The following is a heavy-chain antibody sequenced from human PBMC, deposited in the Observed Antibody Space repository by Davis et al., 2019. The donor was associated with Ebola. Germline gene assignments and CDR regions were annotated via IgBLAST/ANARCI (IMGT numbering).Heavy chain of an antibody. CDR2: INPYSGGA. D-gene: IGHD3-10*01. CDR3: ARLSFGEVGFDF. J-gene: IGHJ4*02. CDR1: AYSFTSYY. V-gene: IGHV1-2*06. Sequence: ASAKVSCKASAYSFTSYYMHWVRQAPGQGLEWMGRINPYSGGASFAQKFQGRVTMTRDTSITTANMELSRPRSDDTAVYYCARLSFGEVGFDFWGQGTLVTVSS.